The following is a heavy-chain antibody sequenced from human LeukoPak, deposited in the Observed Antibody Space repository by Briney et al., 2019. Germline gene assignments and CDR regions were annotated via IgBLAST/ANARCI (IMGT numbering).Heavy chain of an antibody. CDR2: IKQDGSEK. CDR1: GGSISSSSYY. V-gene: IGHV3-7*01. CDR3: ARRNTDY. Sequence: PSETLSLTCTVPGGSISSSSYYWGWIRQPPGKGLEWVANIKQDGSEKYYVDSVKGRFTISRDNAKNSLYLQMNSLRAEDTAVYYCARRNTDYWGQGTLVTVSS. J-gene: IGHJ4*02.